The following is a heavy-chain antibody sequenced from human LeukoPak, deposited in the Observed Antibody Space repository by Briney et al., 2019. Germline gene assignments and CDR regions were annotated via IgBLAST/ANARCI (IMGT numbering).Heavy chain of an antibody. CDR1: GFTFSSYA. D-gene: IGHD6-13*01. CDR3: AKAPRAAAGTYNGMDV. Sequence: GGSLRLSCAASGFTFSSYAMSWVRQAPGKGLEWVSAISGSGGSTYYADSVKGRFTISRDNSQDTLYLQINGLRAEGTAVYYCAKAPRAAAGTYNGMDVWGQGTTVTVSS. V-gene: IGHV3-23*01. CDR2: ISGSGGST. J-gene: IGHJ6*02.